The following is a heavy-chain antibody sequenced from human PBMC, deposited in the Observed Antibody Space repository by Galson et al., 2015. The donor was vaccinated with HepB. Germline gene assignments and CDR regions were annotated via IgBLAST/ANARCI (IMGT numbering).Heavy chain of an antibody. Sequence: SLRLSCAASGFTFSACGIHWVRQAPGKGLEWVAVISHDGNNIYYADSVKGRFSLSRDNSRNTLSLQMDSLRVEDTAVYYCVRGGGRGGRTAVAAEASYFDSWGQGTLVTVSS. J-gene: IGHJ4*02. CDR3: VRGGGRGGRTAVAAEASYFDS. CDR2: ISHDGNNI. V-gene: IGHV3-30*03. CDR1: GFTFSACG. D-gene: IGHD2-15*01.